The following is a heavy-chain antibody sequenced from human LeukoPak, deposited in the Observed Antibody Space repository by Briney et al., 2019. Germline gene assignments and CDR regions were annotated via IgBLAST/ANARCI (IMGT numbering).Heavy chain of an antibody. Sequence: PSETLSLTSTVSGGSISSGSYYWRWIRQPAGKGLEWIGRIYTSGSTNYNPSLKSRVTISVDTSTNQFSLELSSVTAADTAVYYCARTYYDISGYFPNYFDYWGPGTLVTVSS. CDR1: GGSISSGSYY. D-gene: IGHD3-22*01. CDR3: ARTYYDISGYFPNYFDY. CDR2: IYTSGST. V-gene: IGHV4-61*02. J-gene: IGHJ4*02.